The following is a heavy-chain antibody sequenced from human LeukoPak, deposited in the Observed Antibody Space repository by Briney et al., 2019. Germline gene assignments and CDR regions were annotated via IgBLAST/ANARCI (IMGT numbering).Heavy chain of an antibody. CDR1: GGSISSGSYH. D-gene: IGHD3-16*01. V-gene: IGHV4-61*02. CDR3: GTEKYDESVYHFDN. J-gene: IGHJ4*02. Sequence: SQTLSLTCTVFGGSISSGSYHWTWIRQPAGKGLEWIGRIYNSETTSYNPYLSSRVTMSLDTSKNQFTLRLSSVSPADTAMYYCGTEKYDESVYHFDNWGLGALVTVSS. CDR2: IYNSETT.